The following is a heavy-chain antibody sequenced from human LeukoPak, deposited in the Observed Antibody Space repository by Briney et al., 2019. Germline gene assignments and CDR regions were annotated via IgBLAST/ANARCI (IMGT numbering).Heavy chain of an antibody. CDR1: GYTCTDYF. J-gene: IGHJ4*02. CDR2: INPNSGGT. V-gene: IGHV1-2*02. D-gene: IGHD4-17*01. CDR3: GRDNGDYVLDY. Sequence: GASVKVSCTASGYTCTDYFLHWVRQAPGQGLEWMGWINPNSGGTKYAQRFQDRVTMTRDTSISTAYMEVSRLRSEDTAVYYCGRDNGDYVLDYWGQGTLVTVSS.